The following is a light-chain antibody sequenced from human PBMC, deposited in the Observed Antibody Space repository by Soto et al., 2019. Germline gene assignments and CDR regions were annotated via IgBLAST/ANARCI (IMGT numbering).Light chain of an antibody. J-gene: IGLJ2*01. V-gene: IGLV1-40*01. Sequence: QSVLTQPPSVSGAPGQRVTISCTGSSSNIGAGYDVHWYQQLPGTAPKLLIYGNSNRPSGVPDRFSGSKSGTSASLAITGLQAEDEADYSCQSYDSSLSVYVVFGGGTTLTVL. CDR2: GNS. CDR3: QSYDSSLSVYVV. CDR1: SSNIGAGYD.